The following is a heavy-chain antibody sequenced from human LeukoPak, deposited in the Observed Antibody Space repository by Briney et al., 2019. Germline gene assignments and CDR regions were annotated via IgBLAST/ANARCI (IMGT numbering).Heavy chain of an antibody. CDR3: ARVGQWLSYYFDY. V-gene: IGHV3-66*01. CDR1: GFTVSTNY. Sequence: PGGSLRLSFVVSGFTVSTNYMSWVRQAPGKGLEWVSLIYSGGSTYYADSVKGRFIISRDNSKNTLYLQMNSLRAEDTAVYYCARVGQWLSYYFDYWGQGTLVTVSS. D-gene: IGHD6-19*01. J-gene: IGHJ4*02. CDR2: IYSGGST.